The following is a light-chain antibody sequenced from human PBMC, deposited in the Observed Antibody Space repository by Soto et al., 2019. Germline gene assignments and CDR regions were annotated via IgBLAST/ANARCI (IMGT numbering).Light chain of an antibody. J-gene: IGKJ5*01. CDR1: QGISSW. V-gene: IGKV1-12*01. CDR3: QKANSFPIT. CDR2: AAS. Sequence: DIQMTQSPSSVSASVGDRVTITCRASQGISSWLDWYQQKPGKAPKLLIYAASSLQSGVPSRFSGSGSGTDFTLTISSLQPEDFATYYCQKANSFPITFGQGTRLEIK.